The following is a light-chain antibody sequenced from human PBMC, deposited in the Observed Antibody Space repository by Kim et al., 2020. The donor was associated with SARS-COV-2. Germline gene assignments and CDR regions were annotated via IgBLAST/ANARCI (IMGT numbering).Light chain of an antibody. Sequence: SVSPGERATLSCRASQSVSSDLAWYQQKPGQAPRLLIYGASTRATGIPARFSGSGSGTEFTLTISSLQSEDFALYYCQQYKNSPLTFGGGTRVEIK. CDR1: QSVSSD. CDR3: QQYKNSPLT. J-gene: IGKJ4*01. CDR2: GAS. V-gene: IGKV3-15*01.